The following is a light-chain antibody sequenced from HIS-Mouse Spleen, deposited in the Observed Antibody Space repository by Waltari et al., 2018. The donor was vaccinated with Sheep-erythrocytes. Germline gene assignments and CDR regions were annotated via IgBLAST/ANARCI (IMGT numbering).Light chain of an antibody. CDR3: QSYDSSNHGV. V-gene: IGLV6-57*04. CDR2: EDN. Sequence: NFMLTQPHSVSESPGKTVTISCTRSSGSIASNYVQWYQQRPGRAPTPLIYEDNQRPSGVPDRFSGSIDSSSNSASLTISGLKTEDEADYYCQSYDSSNHGVFGGGTKLTVL. CDR1: SGSIASNY. J-gene: IGLJ3*02.